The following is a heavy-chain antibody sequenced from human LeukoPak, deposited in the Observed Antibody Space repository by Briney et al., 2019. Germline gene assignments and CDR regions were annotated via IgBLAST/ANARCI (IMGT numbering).Heavy chain of an antibody. V-gene: IGHV4-34*01. D-gene: IGHD3-16*02. CDR1: GGSFSGYY. CDR3: ARGVSHYDYVWGSYRPGEFDP. Sequence: SETLSLTCAVYGGSFSGYYWSWIRQPPRKGLEWIGEINHSGSTNYNPSLKSRVTISVDTSKNQFSLKLSSVTAADTAVYYCARGVSHYDYVWGSYRPGEFDPWGQGTLVTVSS. J-gene: IGHJ5*02. CDR2: INHSGST.